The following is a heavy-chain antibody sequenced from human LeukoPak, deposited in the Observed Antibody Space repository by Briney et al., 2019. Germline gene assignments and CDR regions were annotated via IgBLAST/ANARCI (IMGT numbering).Heavy chain of an antibody. CDR3: ARCRTAVAAPFDY. CDR1: GGSSTDYY. CDR2: INHSGST. D-gene: IGHD6-19*01. V-gene: IGHV4-34*01. J-gene: IGHJ4*02. Sequence: KPSETLSLTCAVYGGSSTDYYWSWLRQPPGEGLGWIGEINHSGSTNNNPSLKSRVTISVDTSKNQFSLKLSSVAAADTAVYYCARCRTAVAAPFDYWGQGTLVTVSS.